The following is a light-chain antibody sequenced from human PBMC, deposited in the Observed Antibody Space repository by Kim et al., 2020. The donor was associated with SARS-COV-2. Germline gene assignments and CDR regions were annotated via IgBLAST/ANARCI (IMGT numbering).Light chain of an antibody. V-gene: IGLV1-44*01. J-gene: IGLJ3*02. CDR1: SSDIGSNT. CDR2: SNT. CDR3: ASWDDSLGGWV. Sequence: ELTQPPSASGTPGQRITISCSGSSSDIGSNTVNWYQQFPGSTPKLLIYSNTQRPSGVPDRFSGSKSGTSASLAITELQSEDEADYYCASWDDSLGGWVFGGGTQLTV.